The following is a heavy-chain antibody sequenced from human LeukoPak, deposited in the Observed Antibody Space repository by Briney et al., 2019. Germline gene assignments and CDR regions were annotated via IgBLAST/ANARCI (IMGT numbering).Heavy chain of an antibody. D-gene: IGHD3-3*01. CDR1: GFTFSSYS. CDR3: ARPPEGSYDFWSGPYYYYYYYMDV. CDR2: ISSSSSYI. J-gene: IGHJ6*03. V-gene: IGHV3-21*01. Sequence: PGGSLRLSCAASGFTFSSYSMNWVRQAPGKGLEWVSSISSSSSYIYYADSVKGRFTISRDNAKNSLYLQMNSLRAEDTAVYYCARPPEGSYDFWSGPYYYYYYYMDVWGKGTTVTVSS.